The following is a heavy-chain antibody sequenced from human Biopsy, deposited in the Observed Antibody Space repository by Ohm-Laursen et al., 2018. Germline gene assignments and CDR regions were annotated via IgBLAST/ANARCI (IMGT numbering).Heavy chain of an antibody. J-gene: IGHJ4*02. V-gene: IGHV4-59*01. CDR1: GGSTISYQ. CDR3: AREAAIIDPRTRAFDY. CDR2: LYNTGGT. Sequence: PSAPLSLPCTVSGGSTISYQWTWIRQPPGKGLEWIGYLYNTGGTNYNPSLKSRVTISVDPSKNQFSLKLRSVTAADTAVYYCAREAAIIDPRTRAFDYWGQGTLVTVSS. D-gene: IGHD6-25*01.